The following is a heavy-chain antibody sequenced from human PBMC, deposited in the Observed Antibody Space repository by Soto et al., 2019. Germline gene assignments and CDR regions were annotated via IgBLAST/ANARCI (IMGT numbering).Heavy chain of an antibody. J-gene: IGHJ3*02. Sequence: PSETLSLTCTVSGGSISSSVSFWVWIRQPPGKVLEWIGNIYYSGSTYYNPSLKSRVSISVDTSKTQFSLRLSSVTAADTAVYYCARALVDCSGGSCYSFHAFDMWGQGTMVTVS. D-gene: IGHD2-15*01. CDR3: ARALVDCSGGSCYSFHAFDM. CDR1: GGSISSSVSF. V-gene: IGHV4-39*01. CDR2: IYYSGST.